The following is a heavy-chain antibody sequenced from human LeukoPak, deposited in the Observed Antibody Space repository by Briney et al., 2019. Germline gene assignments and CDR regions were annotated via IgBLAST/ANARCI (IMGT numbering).Heavy chain of an antibody. Sequence: PSETLSLTCTVSGGSISTYYWSWIRQPPGKGLEWIGYIDYSGATNYNPSLKSRVTMSVDTSKHRFSLKLSSVTAADTAVYYCARVGSYCFEYWGQGTLVTVSS. CDR2: IDYSGAT. J-gene: IGHJ4*02. D-gene: IGHD3-10*01. CDR1: GGSISTYY. CDR3: ARVGSYCFEY. V-gene: IGHV4-59*01.